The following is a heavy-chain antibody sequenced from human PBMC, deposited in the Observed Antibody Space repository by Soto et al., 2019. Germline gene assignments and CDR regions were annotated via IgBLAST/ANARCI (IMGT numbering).Heavy chain of an antibody. CDR2: IYYSGST. Sequence: QVQLQESGPGLVKPSETLSLTCTVSGGSISSYYWSWIRQPPGKGLEWIGYIYYSGSTNYNPSLKSRVTISVDTSKNQFSLKLSSVTAADTAVYYCARRYDFWSGYLYYYYMDVWDKGTTVTVSS. V-gene: IGHV4-59*08. CDR1: GGSISSYY. CDR3: ARRYDFWSGYLYYYYMDV. J-gene: IGHJ6*03. D-gene: IGHD3-3*01.